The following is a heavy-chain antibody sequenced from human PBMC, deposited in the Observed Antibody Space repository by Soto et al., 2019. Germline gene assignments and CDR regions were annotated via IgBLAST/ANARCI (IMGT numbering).Heavy chain of an antibody. CDR1: GGTFSSYA. Sequence: ASVKVSGKASGGTFSSYAISWVRQAPGQGLEWMGIINPSGGSTSYAQKFQGRVTMTRDTSTSTVYMELSSLRSEDTAVYYCARDLGRITIFGVVIDTYYYYYGMDVWGQGTTVTVSS. CDR3: ARDLGRITIFGVVIDTYYYYYGMDV. CDR2: INPSGGST. D-gene: IGHD3-3*01. J-gene: IGHJ6*02. V-gene: IGHV1-46*01.